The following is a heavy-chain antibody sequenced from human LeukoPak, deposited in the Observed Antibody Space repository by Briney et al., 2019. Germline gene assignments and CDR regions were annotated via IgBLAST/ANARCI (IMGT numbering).Heavy chain of an antibody. CDR1: GGSFSGYY. CDR2: INHSGST. Sequence: SETLSLTCAVYGGSFSGYYWSWIRQPPGKGLEWIGVINHSGSTNYNPSLKSRVTISVDTSKNQFSLKLSSVTAADTAVYYCARRGSSGGKPTTTKRNWFDPWGQGTLVTVSS. V-gene: IGHV4-34*01. CDR3: ARRGSSGGKPTTTKRNWFDP. J-gene: IGHJ5*02. D-gene: IGHD6-19*01.